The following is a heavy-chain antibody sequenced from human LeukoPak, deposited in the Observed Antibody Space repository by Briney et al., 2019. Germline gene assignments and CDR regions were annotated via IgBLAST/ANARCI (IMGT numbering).Heavy chain of an antibody. Sequence: GGSLRLSCVASGFTFSDYGMTWVRQAPGKGLEWVANIKRNGSEKYYVDSVKGRFTISRDNAKNSLYLQMNSLRAEDTAVYYCERDEPKLGSYYYGMDVWGKGTTV. J-gene: IGHJ6*04. V-gene: IGHV3-7*01. CDR3: ERDEPKLGSYYYGMDV. CDR2: IKRNGSEK. D-gene: IGHD1-14*01. CDR1: GFTFSDYG.